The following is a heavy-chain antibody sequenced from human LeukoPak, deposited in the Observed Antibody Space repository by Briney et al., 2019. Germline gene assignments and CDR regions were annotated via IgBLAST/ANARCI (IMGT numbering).Heavy chain of an antibody. Sequence: GGSLRLSCEASGFTFSAYAMTWVRQAPGKGLEWVSYISTVGTYTYYADSVSGRFTISRDNAKNSLFLLMSSLRAEDTAVYYCARVGQEYYYGMDFWGRGTSVTVSS. CDR1: GFTFSAYA. V-gene: IGHV3-21*05. CDR2: ISTVGTYT. J-gene: IGHJ6*02. CDR3: ARVGQEYYYGMDF.